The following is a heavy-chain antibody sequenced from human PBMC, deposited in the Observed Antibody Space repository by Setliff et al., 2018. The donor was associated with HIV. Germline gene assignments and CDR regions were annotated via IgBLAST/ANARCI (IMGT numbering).Heavy chain of an antibody. CDR2: INPAGITM. V-gene: IGHV3-48*01. Sequence: SLRLSCAASGFTFSTYAMSWVRQAPGRGLEWLSYINPAGITMYYADSVRGRFTISRDNAQSSLYLQINSLRAEDTAFYYCARVRNPTVHTMYFDSWGQGTLVTVSS. J-gene: IGHJ4*02. D-gene: IGHD4-4*01. CDR1: GFTFSTYA. CDR3: ARVRNPTVHTMYFDS.